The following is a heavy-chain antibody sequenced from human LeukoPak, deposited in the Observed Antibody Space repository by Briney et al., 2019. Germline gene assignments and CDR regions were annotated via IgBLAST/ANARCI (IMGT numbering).Heavy chain of an antibody. CDR1: GGTFSSYA. CDR3: ARNYYDSSGYYHYYYYGMDV. CDR2: IIPILGIA. J-gene: IGHJ6*02. D-gene: IGHD3-22*01. V-gene: IGHV1-69*04. Sequence: SVKVSCKASGGTFSSYAISWVRRAPGQGLEWMGRIIPILGIANYAQKFQGRVTITADKSTSTAYMELSSLRSEDTAVYYCARNYYDSSGYYHYYYYGMDVWGQGTTVTVSS.